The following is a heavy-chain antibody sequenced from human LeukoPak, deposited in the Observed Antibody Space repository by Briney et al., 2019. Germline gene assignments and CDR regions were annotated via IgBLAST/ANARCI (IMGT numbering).Heavy chain of an antibody. V-gene: IGHV6-1*01. D-gene: IGHD2-2*01. CDR1: GDSVSSNSVT. J-gene: IGHJ5*02. CDR3: ARRLTQYDCFDP. CDR2: TYYRSTWYN. Sequence: SQTLSLTCAISGDSVSSNSVTWNWIRQSPSRGLEWLGRTYYRSTWYNDYAVSVRGRITVNPDTSKNQFSLHLNSVTPEDTAVYYCARRLTQYDCFDPWGQGTLVAVSS.